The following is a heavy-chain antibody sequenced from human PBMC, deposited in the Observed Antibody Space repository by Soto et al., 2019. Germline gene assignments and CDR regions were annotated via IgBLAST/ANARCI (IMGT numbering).Heavy chain of an antibody. J-gene: IGHJ6*02. D-gene: IGHD2-15*01. Sequence: QVQLVQSGAEVKKPGSSVKVSCKASGGTFSSYAISWVRQAPGQGLEWMGGIIPIFGTANYAQKFQGSVTITADESTSTAYMELSSRRSEDTAVYYCGAVGCSGGSCYSFYYGMDVWGQGTTVTVSS. CDR2: IIPIFGTA. CDR1: GGTFSSYA. V-gene: IGHV1-69*12. CDR3: GAVGCSGGSCYSFYYGMDV.